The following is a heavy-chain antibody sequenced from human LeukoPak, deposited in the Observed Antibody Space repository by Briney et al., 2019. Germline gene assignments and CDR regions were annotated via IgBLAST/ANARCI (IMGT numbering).Heavy chain of an antibody. CDR3: AKGPLRGTAAAIDY. V-gene: IGHV3-53*05. CDR1: GFTVSSNY. Sequence: GGSLRLSCAASGFTVSSNYMSWVRQAPGKGLEWVSVIYSDGNTYYADSVKGRFTISRDISTDTLWLQMDSLRTEDTAVHYCAKGPLRGTAAAIDYWGQGTLVTVSS. D-gene: IGHD2-2*01. J-gene: IGHJ4*02. CDR2: IYSDGNT.